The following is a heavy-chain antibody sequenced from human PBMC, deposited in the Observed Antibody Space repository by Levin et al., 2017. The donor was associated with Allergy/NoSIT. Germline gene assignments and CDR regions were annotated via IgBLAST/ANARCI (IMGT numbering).Heavy chain of an antibody. J-gene: IGHJ3*02. CDR3: ARDFGELYFRAFDI. CDR1: GGSISSSNW. CDR2: IYHSGST. Sequence: SETLSLTCAVSGGSISSSNWWSWVRQPPGKGLEWIGEIYHSGSTNYNPSLKSRVTISVDKSKNQFSLKLSSVTAADTAVYYCARDFGELYFRAFDIWGQGTMVTVSS. V-gene: IGHV4-4*02. D-gene: IGHD3-10*01.